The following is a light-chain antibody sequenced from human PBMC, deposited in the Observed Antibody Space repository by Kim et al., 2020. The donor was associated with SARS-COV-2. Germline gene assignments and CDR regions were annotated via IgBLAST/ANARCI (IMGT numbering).Light chain of an antibody. CDR2: GKN. Sequence: LGPTVRITCQGDSLRSYYASWYQQKPGQAPVLVIYGKNNRPSGIPDRFSGSSSGNTASLTITGAQAEDEADYYCNSRDSSGNHVVFGGGTQLTVL. V-gene: IGLV3-19*01. CDR1: SLRSYY. CDR3: NSRDSSGNHVV. J-gene: IGLJ2*01.